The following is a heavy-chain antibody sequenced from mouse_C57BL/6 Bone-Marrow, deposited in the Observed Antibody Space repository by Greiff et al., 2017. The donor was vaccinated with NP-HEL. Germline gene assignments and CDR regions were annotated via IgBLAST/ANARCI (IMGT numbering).Heavy chain of an antibody. V-gene: IGHV1-81*01. D-gene: IGHD1-1*01. J-gene: IGHJ4*01. CDR3: ARSPGSSYVRYAMDY. Sequence: QVQLQQSGAELARPGASVKLSCKASGYTFTSYGISWVKQRTGQGLEWIGEIYPRSGNTYYNEKFKGKATLTADKSSSTAYMELRSLTSEDSAVYFCARSPGSSYVRYAMDYWGQGTSVTVSS. CDR2: IYPRSGNT. CDR1: GYTFTSYG.